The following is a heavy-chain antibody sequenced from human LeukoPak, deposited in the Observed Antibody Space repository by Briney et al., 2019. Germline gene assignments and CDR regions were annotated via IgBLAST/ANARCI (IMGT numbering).Heavy chain of an antibody. CDR3: ARERGPQQPYDY. D-gene: IGHD6-13*01. CDR1: GGSFRGYY. CDR2: INHSGST. Sequence: SETLSLTCAFNGGSFRGYYWSWIRQPPGKGQEWIGEINHSGSTNYNPSLKSRVTISVDTSRNQFSLKLSSVTAADTAVYYCARERGPQQPYDYWGQGTLVTVSS. J-gene: IGHJ4*02. V-gene: IGHV4-34*01.